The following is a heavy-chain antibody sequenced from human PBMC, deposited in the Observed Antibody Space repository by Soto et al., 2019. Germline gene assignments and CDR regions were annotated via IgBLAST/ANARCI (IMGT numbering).Heavy chain of an antibody. D-gene: IGHD6-13*01. CDR3: ARVPRGGQQLAHYFDY. Sequence: GGSLRLSCAASGFTFSYYYMSWIRQSPGKGLEWVSYISSSGSTIYYADSVKGRFTISRDNAKNSLYLQMNSLRAGDTAVYYCARVPRGGQQLAHYFDYWGQGTLVTVSS. CDR2: ISSSGSTI. J-gene: IGHJ4*02. V-gene: IGHV3-11*01. CDR1: GFTFSYYY.